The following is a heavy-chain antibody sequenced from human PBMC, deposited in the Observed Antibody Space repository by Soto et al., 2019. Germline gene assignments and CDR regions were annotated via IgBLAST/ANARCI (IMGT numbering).Heavy chain of an antibody. J-gene: IGHJ5*02. CDR3: ARLYYDVWCGPFP. D-gene: IGHD3-3*01. Sequence: QVQLVQSGAEVKKPGSSVKVSCKASGGTFSSYTISWVRQAPGQGLEWMGRIIPILGIANYAQKFQGRVTITADKSASTAYMELSSLRSEDTAVYYGARLYYDVWCGPFPWGQGTLVTVSS. CDR1: GGTFSSYT. CDR2: IIPILGIA. V-gene: IGHV1-69*02.